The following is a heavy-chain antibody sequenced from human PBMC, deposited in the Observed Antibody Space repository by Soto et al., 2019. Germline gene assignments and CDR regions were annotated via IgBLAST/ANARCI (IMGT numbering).Heavy chain of an antibody. CDR2: ISYDGSNK. D-gene: IGHD1-7*01. J-gene: IGHJ4*02. CDR1: GFTFSSYG. Sequence: GGSLRLSCAASGFTFSSYGMHWVRQAPGKGLEWVAVISYDGSNKYYADSVKGRFTISRDNSKNTLYLQMNSLRAEDTAVYYCAKDSGWDDWNYGCIDYWGQGTLVTVSS. CDR3: AKDSGWDDWNYGCIDY. V-gene: IGHV3-30*18.